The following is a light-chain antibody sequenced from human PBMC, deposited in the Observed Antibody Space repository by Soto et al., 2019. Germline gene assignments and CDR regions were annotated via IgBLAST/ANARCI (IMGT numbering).Light chain of an antibody. CDR3: QQRYSLSWT. CDR2: AAS. V-gene: IGKV1-39*01. J-gene: IGKJ1*01. Sequence: DIPITQSPSSLSASVGDRVTITCRASQSISSYLNWYQQKPGKAPKLLIYAASSLQSGVPSRFSGSGSGTDLTITISSLKPEDFETDECQQRYSLSWTFGQGTKVDIK. CDR1: QSISSY.